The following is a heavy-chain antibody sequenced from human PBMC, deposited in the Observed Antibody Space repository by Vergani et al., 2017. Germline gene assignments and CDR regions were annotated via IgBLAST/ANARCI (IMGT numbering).Heavy chain of an antibody. V-gene: IGHV4-34*01. Sequence: QVQLQQWGAGLLKPSETLSLTCAVYGGSFSGYYWSWIRQPPGKGLEWIGEINHSGSTNYNPSLKSRVTISVDTSKNQFSLKLSSVTAADTAVYYCATLLAVAGTDLVDYWGQGTLVTVSS. J-gene: IGHJ4*02. CDR3: ATLLAVAGTDLVDY. CDR2: INHSGST. D-gene: IGHD6-19*01. CDR1: GGSFSGYY.